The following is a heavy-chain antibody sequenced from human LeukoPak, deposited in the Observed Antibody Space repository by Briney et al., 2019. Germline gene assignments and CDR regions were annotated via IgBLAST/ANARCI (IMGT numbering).Heavy chain of an antibody. CDR2: ISSNGGST. CDR1: GFTFSSYA. J-gene: IGHJ4*02. V-gene: IGHV3-64D*06. CDR3: VKGGYGDLLFDY. Sequence: GSLRLSCSASGFTFSSYAMHWLRQAPGRGLEYVSAISSNGGSTYYADSVKGRFTISRDNSKNTLYLQMSSLRAEDTAVYYCVKGGYGDLLFDYWGQETLVTVSS. D-gene: IGHD4-17*01.